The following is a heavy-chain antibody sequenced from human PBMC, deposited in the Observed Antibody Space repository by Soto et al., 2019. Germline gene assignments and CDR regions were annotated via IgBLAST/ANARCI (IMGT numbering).Heavy chain of an antibody. Sequence: QLQLQESGSGLVKPSQTLSLTCAVSGGSISSGGYSWSWIRQPPGKGLEWIGYIYHSGSTYYNPSLKSRAPITVDRSKNQFSLKLSSVTAADTAVYYSARAGGLGAVAVDYWGQGTLVTVSS. CDR2: IYHSGST. D-gene: IGHD6-19*01. CDR1: GGSISSGGYS. J-gene: IGHJ4*02. V-gene: IGHV4-30-2*01. CDR3: ARAGGLGAVAVDY.